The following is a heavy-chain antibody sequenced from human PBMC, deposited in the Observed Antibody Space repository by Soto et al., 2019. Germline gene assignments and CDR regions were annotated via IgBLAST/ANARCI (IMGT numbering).Heavy chain of an antibody. D-gene: IGHD5-12*01. CDR1: GGYIRSSSCY. J-gene: IGHJ6*02. V-gene: IGHV4-39*01. CDR2: NYYSGST. Sequence: PSETQRVTWTVAGGYIRSSSCYRSRKRQTRGKGLEGIGSNYYSGSTYYNASLKSRVTISVDTSKTHFSLKLISVTAADSAVYYCARHLFVAGMDVWGQGTTVTVSS. CDR3: ARHLFVAGMDV.